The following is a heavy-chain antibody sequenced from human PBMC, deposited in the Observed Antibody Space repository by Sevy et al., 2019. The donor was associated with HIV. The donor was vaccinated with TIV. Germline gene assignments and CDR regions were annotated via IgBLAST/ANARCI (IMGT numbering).Heavy chain of an antibody. D-gene: IGHD4-17*01. CDR2: ISYDGSDK. CDR3: ARPRANYVDHYFFYAMDV. V-gene: IGHV3-30-3*01. Sequence: GGSLRLSCAASGFALSNYYAMHWVRQAPGKGQEWVALISYDGSDKYYADSVKGRFTISRDNFKNTLYLQMNSLTTEDTAVYYCARPRANYVDHYFFYAMDVWGQGTTVTVSS. CDR1: GFALSNYYA. J-gene: IGHJ6*02.